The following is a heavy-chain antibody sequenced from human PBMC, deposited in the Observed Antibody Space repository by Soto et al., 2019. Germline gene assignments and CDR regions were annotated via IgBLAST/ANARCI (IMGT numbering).Heavy chain of an antibody. CDR2: MNPNSGST. D-gene: IGHD6-13*01. CDR3: ARGLGSNTWYSY. J-gene: IGHJ4*02. V-gene: IGHV1-8*01. CDR1: GYTFTIYD. Sequence: AASVKVSWKAAGYTFTIYDVNWVRQATGQGLEWMGWMNPNSGSTGYAQKFQGRVTMTRNTSISTAYMELSSLTSEDTALYYCARGLGSNTWYSYWGQGTLVTVSS.